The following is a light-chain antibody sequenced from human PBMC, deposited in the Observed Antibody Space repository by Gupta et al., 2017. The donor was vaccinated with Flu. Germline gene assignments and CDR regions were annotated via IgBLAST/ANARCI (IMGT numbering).Light chain of an antibody. Sequence: EIVLTQSPATLSLSPGERATLSCRASQSVSSYLAWYQQKPGQAPRLLIYDASNRATGIPARFSGSGSGTDVTLTISSLELEDLAVYYCQQRSNWPPYSFGQGTKLEIK. V-gene: IGKV3-11*01. CDR1: QSVSSY. CDR3: QQRSNWPPYS. J-gene: IGKJ2*03. CDR2: DAS.